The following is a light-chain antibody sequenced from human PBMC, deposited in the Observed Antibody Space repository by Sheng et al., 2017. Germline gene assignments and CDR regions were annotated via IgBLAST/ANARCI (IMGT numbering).Light chain of an antibody. Sequence: QSALTQPASVSGSTGQSITISCSGGNSDVGKYNFVSWYEHHPGKAPQLLIYEVNKRPSGVSDRFSGSKSGYTASLTISGLQPEDEATYYCCSYAGRSTLVFGGGTKVTVL. CDR2: EVN. CDR3: CSYAGRSTLV. V-gene: IGLV2-23*02. J-gene: IGLJ2*01. CDR1: NSDVGKYNF.